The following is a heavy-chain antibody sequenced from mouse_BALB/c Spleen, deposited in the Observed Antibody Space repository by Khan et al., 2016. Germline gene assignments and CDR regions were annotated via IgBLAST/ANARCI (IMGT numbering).Heavy chain of an antibody. CDR3: AYDGYYAWFPY. CDR1: GYSITSDYA. J-gene: IGHJ3*01. Sequence: EVKLLESGPGLVKPSQSLSLTCTVTGYSITSDYAWNWIRQFPGNKLEWMGYISYSGITSYNPSLKSRISITRDTSKNRFFLQLISVTTEDTATYYCAYDGYYAWFPYWGQGTLVTVSA. D-gene: IGHD2-3*01. CDR2: ISYSGIT. V-gene: IGHV3-2*02.